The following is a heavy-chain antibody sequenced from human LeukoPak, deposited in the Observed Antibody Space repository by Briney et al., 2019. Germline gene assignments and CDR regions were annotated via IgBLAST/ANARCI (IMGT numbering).Heavy chain of an antibody. Sequence: GGALILSCAASGFTVSSYWMRWVRQAPGKGLGRVANIKQDGREKYYVDSAKSRFNTSRDNDKNSMYLQMNSLSAEYTAVYYCAGWLELDLIHYYMDVWGKGTTVTVSS. CDR2: IKQDGREK. CDR1: GFTVSSYW. J-gene: IGHJ6*03. D-gene: IGHD1-1*01. V-gene: IGHV3-7*01. CDR3: AGWLELDLIHYYMDV.